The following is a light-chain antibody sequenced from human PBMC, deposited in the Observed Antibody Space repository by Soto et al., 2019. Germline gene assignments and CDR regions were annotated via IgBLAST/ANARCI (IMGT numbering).Light chain of an antibody. CDR3: QKYNSAPLT. Sequence: DILVTQSPSSLSASLADRVTITCRASQGISVYLAWFQQKPGKVPKLLIYAASTLQSGVPSRFSGSGSGTDFTLTISSLQPEDVATYYCQKYNSAPLTFGGGTKVEIK. V-gene: IGKV1-27*01. CDR1: QGISVY. J-gene: IGKJ4*01. CDR2: AAS.